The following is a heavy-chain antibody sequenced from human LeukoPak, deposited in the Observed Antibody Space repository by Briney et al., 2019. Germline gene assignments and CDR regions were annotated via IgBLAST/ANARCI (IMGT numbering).Heavy chain of an antibody. D-gene: IGHD3-3*01. J-gene: IGHJ6*02. CDR1: GFTFSGHW. V-gene: IGHV3-7*02. CDR3: ARRGITISGVLVYHYSGLDV. CDR2: IKDDGSEK. Sequence: GGSLRLSCAGSGFTFSGHWMNWVRQAPGKGLEWVASIKDDGSEKHFLDSVNGRFAISRDNAKNSLYLQMSSLRAEDTAVYYCARRGITISGVLVYHYSGLDVWGQGTTVTVSS.